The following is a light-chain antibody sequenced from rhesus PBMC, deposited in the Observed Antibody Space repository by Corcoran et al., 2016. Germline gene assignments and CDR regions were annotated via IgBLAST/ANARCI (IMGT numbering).Light chain of an antibody. CDR3: QHYYSTPYS. CDR2: EAS. V-gene: IGKV1S17*01. J-gene: IGKJ2*01. Sequence: DIQMTQSPSSLSASVGDRVTITCRASQGITNDLAWYQQKPGETPKLLIYEASSLKSGIPSRFSGSGSVTDFTLTISSLQSEDVATYYCQHYYSTPYSFGQGTKVEIK. CDR1: QGITND.